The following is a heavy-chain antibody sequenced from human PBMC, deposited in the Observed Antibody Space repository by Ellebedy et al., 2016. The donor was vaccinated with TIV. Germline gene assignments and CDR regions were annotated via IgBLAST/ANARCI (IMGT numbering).Heavy chain of an antibody. D-gene: IGHD2-2*01. CDR3: AKDIGYCSSTSCKFGYFDY. Sequence: GESLKISCAASGFTFDDYTMHWVRQAPGKGLEWVSLISWDGGSTYYADSVKGRFTISRDNSKNSLYLQMNSLRTEDTALYYCAKDIGYCSSTSCKFGYFDYWGQGTLVTVSS. V-gene: IGHV3-43*01. CDR2: ISWDGGST. J-gene: IGHJ4*02. CDR1: GFTFDDYT.